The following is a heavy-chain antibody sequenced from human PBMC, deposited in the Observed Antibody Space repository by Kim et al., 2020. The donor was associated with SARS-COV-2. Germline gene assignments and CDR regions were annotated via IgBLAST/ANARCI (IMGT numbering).Heavy chain of an antibody. J-gene: IGHJ4*02. CDR1: GFTFSSYG. CDR3: AKDLELGGYSSGWPRVFDY. V-gene: IGHV3-30*18. Sequence: GGSLRLSCAASGFTFSSYGMHWVRQAPGKGLEWVAVISYDGSNKYYADSVKGRFTISRDNSKNTLYLQMNSLRAEDTAVYYCAKDLELGGYSSGWPRVFDYWGQGTLVTVSS. D-gene: IGHD6-19*01. CDR2: ISYDGSNK.